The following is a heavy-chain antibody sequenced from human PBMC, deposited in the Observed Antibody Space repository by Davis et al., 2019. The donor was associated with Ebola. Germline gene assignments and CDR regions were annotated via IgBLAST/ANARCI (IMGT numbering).Heavy chain of an antibody. CDR1: GFIFRNYV. CDR2: IKQDGSEK. J-gene: IGHJ4*02. V-gene: IGHV3-7*03. D-gene: IGHD2-2*02. Sequence: GESLKISCETSGFIFRNYVMSWVRQAPGKGLEWVANIKQDGSEKYYVDSVKGRFTLSRDNAEKSLYLQMNSLRAEDTAVYYCASLRTGYTTSSIVFWGQGSQVTVSS. CDR3: ASLRTGYTTSSIVF.